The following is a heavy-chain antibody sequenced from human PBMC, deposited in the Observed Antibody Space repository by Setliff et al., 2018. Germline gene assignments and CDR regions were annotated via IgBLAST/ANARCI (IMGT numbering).Heavy chain of an antibody. CDR2: IYHGGDT. CDR3: ARTGTYRYFDY. D-gene: IGHD1-1*01. J-gene: IGHJ4*02. Sequence: KSSETLSLTCTVSGGSISSGVYYWGWIRQPPGKGLEWIGRIYHGGDTYYNASLKSRLTISVDTSKNQFSLKLRSVTAADTAVYYCARTGTYRYFDYWGQGTVVTVSS. CDR1: GGSISSGVYY. V-gene: IGHV4-39*01.